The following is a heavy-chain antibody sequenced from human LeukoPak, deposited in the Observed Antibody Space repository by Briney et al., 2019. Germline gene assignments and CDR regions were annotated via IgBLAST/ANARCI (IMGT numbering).Heavy chain of an antibody. D-gene: IGHD5-12*01. V-gene: IGHV4-34*01. Sequence: PSETLSLSCAVYGESFNTYYWTWIRQPPGKGLEWIGEINRSGSINYNPSLKSRVTMSVDTSKNQLSLTLPSVTAADTAVYYCARDYQYDSGYDTTGLVLDYWGQGTLVTVSS. J-gene: IGHJ4*02. CDR3: ARDYQYDSGYDTTGLVLDY. CDR1: GESFNTYY. CDR2: INRSGSI.